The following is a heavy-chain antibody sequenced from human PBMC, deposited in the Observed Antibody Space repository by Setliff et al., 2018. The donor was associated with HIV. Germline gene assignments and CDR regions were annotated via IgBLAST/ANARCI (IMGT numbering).Heavy chain of an antibody. V-gene: IGHV4-38-2*01. CDR3: ARVDTMLLFFDL. J-gene: IGHJ5*02. CDR1: GYSVTSDYY. CDR2: VYYSGST. D-gene: IGHD3-10*02. Sequence: SETLSLTCVVSGYSVTSDYYWGWIRQSPGKGLEWIGSVYYSGSTYHNPPLKSRITISIDTSKDHFSLHLTSVTAADTAIYYCARVDTMLLFFDLWGQGTLVTVSS.